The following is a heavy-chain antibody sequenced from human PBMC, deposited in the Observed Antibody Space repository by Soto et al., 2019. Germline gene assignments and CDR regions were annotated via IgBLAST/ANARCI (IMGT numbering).Heavy chain of an antibody. CDR2: VSPPFRTS. J-gene: IGHJ6*02. CDR3: ARVLYYGSGSYSPYGMDV. D-gene: IGHD3-10*01. CDR1: GVSFNNNG. V-gene: IGHV1-69*01. Sequence: QVQLVQSGAEVKKPGSSVKVSCETSGVSFNNNGIGWVRQAPGHGLEWMGGVSPPFRTSNYARKFQGRISITADASTGTVNMELSSLTSEDTAQYYCARVLYYGSGSYSPYGMDVWGQGTTVTVSS.